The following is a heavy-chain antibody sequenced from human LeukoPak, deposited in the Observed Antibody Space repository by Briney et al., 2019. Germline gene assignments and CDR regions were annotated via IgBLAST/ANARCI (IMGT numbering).Heavy chain of an antibody. J-gene: IGHJ1*01. CDR3: ARVGHDYVLHAEYFQH. Sequence: ASVKVSCKASGGTFSSYAISWVRRAPGQGLEWMGGIIPIFGTANYAQKFQGRVTITADESTSTAYMELSSLRSEDTAVYYCARVGHDYVLHAEYFQHWGQGTLVTVSS. CDR2: IIPIFGTA. D-gene: IGHD3-16*01. CDR1: GGTFSSYA. V-gene: IGHV1-69*13.